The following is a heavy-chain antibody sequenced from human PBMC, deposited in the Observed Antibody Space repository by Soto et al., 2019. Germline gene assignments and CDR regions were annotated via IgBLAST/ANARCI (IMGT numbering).Heavy chain of an antibody. V-gene: IGHV1-18*04. CDR3: ARDWVGVNIVVVPAAIPFDY. Sequence: ASVKVSCKASGYTFTSYGISWVRKAHGQGLEWMGWISAYNGNTNYAQKLQSRVTMTTDTSTSTAYMELRSLRSDDTAVYYCARDWVGVNIVVVPAAIPFDYWGQGTLVTVSS. CDR1: GYTFTSYG. J-gene: IGHJ4*02. CDR2: ISAYNGNT. D-gene: IGHD2-2*02.